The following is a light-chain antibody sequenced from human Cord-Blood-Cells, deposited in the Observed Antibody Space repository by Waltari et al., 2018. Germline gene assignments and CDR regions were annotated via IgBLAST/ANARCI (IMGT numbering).Light chain of an antibody. CDR3: QQYDNLPRSA. J-gene: IGKJ5*01. V-gene: IGKV1-33*01. Sequence: DIQMTQSPSSLSASVGDRVTITCQASQDISNYLNWYQQKPGKAPKLLIDDASNLETGVPSRFSGSGSATEFTFTISSLQPEDIATYYCQQYDNLPRSAFGQGTRLEIK. CDR1: QDISNY. CDR2: DAS.